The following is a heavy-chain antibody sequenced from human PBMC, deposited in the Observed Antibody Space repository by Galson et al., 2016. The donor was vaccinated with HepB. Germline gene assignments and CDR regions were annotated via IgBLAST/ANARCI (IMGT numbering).Heavy chain of an antibody. CDR2: ISRDGMDR. J-gene: IGHJ3*01. D-gene: IGHD5/OR15-5a*01. V-gene: IGHV3-30*09. Sequence: SLRLSCAASGFTFSSYAMHWVRQAPGKGLEWLASISRDGMDRYYEDSVKGRFALSRDNSKSTHYLQRNSLRREETAVYYCVPAVSTGRGGLYGAFDVWGQGTVVTVSS. CDR3: VPAVSTGRGGLYGAFDV. CDR1: GFTFSSYA.